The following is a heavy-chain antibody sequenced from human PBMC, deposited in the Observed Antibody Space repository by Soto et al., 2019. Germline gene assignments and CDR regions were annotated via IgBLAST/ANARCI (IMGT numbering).Heavy chain of an antibody. CDR2: IKSKTDGGTT. V-gene: IGHV3-15*07. CDR1: GFTFSNAW. CDR3: TTRRPVLRYFDWLLLNAFDI. Sequence: EVQLVESGGGLVKPGGSLRLSCAASGFTFSNAWMNWVRQAPGKGLEWVGRIKSKTDGGTTDYAAPVKGRFTISRDDSKNTLYLQMNSLKTEDTAVYYCTTRRPVLRYFDWLLLNAFDIWGQGTMVTVSS. J-gene: IGHJ3*02. D-gene: IGHD3-9*01.